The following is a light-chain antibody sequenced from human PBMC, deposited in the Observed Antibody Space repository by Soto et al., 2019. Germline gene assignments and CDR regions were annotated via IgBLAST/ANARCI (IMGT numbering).Light chain of an antibody. CDR1: SSDVGSYNL. Sequence: QSALTQPASVSGSPGQSITISCTGTSSDVGSYNLVSWYQQHPGKAPKLMIYEGSKRPSGVSNRFSGSKSCNTASLTISGLQAEDEADYRCCSYAGSSTYVVFGGGTKLTVL. CDR3: CSYAGSSTYVV. V-gene: IGLV2-23*01. CDR2: EGS. J-gene: IGLJ2*01.